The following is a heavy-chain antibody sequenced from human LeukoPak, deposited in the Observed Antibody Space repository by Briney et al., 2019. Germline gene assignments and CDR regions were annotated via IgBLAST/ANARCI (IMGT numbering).Heavy chain of an antibody. J-gene: IGHJ4*02. Sequence: GGSLRLSCAASGLTFSSYAMSWVREGPGKGLEWVSSVDYSGGDTQYADSVMGGVTISRDNAKNTLYLQLNSLSADDTAVYYCARNSGWYGVSWGQGTLLSVSS. CDR3: ARNSGWYGVS. CDR2: VDYSGGDT. D-gene: IGHD6-19*01. V-gene: IGHV3-23*01. CDR1: GLTFSSYA.